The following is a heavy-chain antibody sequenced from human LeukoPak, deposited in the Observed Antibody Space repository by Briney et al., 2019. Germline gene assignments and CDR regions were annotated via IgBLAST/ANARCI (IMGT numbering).Heavy chain of an antibody. CDR3: ARGFLEWLPNSWFDP. Sequence: SETLSLTCSVSGGSISSHSWNWIRQPPGKGVEWIGYLYYSGSTNYNPSLKSRVTISGDTSRNQFSLKLSSVTAADTAVYYCARGFLEWLPNSWFDPWGQGILVTVSS. V-gene: IGHV4-59*11. J-gene: IGHJ5*02. CDR2: LYYSGST. CDR1: GGSISSHS. D-gene: IGHD3-3*01.